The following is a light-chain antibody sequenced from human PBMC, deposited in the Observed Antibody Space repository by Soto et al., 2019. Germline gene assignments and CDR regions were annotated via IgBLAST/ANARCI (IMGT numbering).Light chain of an antibody. J-gene: IGLJ1*01. CDR2: EVS. CDR3: SSYEGSNNFV. CDR1: SSDIGAYIY. Sequence: QSALTQPPSASGSPGQSVTISCTGTSSDIGAYIYVSWYQQHPGKAPKLMISEVSRRPSGVPERFSGSKSGNTASLTVSGLQADAEANYYCSSYEGSNNFVFGPGTKVTVL. V-gene: IGLV2-8*01.